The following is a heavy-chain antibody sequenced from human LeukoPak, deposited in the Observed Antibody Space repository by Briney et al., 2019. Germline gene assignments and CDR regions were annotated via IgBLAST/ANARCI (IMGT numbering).Heavy chain of an antibody. D-gene: IGHD1-26*01. V-gene: IGHV3-48*02. J-gene: IGHJ4*02. CDR3: ATSGNYYLKY. CDR2: ITSSSTNM. Sequence: GGSLRLSCAASGFTFSTYSMNWVRQAPGKGLEWVSHITSSSTNMYYADSVKGRFTISRDNAKNALSLQMNSLRDEDTAVYYCATSGNYYLKYWGQGTLVTVSS. CDR1: GFTFSTYS.